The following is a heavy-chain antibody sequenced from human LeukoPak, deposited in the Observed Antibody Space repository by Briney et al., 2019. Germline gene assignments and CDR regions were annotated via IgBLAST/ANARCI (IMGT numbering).Heavy chain of an antibody. V-gene: IGHV4-39*02. D-gene: IGHD1-7*01. CDR1: GGSISSSSYY. Sequence: SETLSLTCIVSGGSISSSSYYWGWIRQPPGKGLEWIGSIYYSGSTYYNPSLKSRVTISVDTSKNQFSLKLSSVTAADTAVYYCVRDRELNYWGQGTLVTVSS. CDR3: VRDRELNY. J-gene: IGHJ4*02. CDR2: IYYSGST.